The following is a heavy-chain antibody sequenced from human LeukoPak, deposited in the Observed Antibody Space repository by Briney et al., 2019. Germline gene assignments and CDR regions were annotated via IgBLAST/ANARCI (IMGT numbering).Heavy chain of an antibody. Sequence: GGSMRLSCAASGFTFSSYWMHWVRQAPGKGLVWVSRINGDGSSTSYADSVKGRFTISRDNAKNTLYLQMNSLRAEDTAVYYCARGLGYSGVYWGQGTLVTVSS. J-gene: IGHJ4*02. D-gene: IGHD1-26*01. CDR1: GFTFSSYW. CDR2: INGDGSST. V-gene: IGHV3-74*01. CDR3: ARGLGYSGVY.